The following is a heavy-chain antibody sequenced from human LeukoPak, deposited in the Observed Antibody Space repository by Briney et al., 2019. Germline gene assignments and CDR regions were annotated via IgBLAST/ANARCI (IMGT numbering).Heavy chain of an antibody. Sequence: GGSLRLSCAASGITFSNYWMHWVRQAPGKGLEWVSRIISDGSRITYADSVKGRFTISRDNAKNTLYLQMNNLRVEDTAVYYCASSPVITRDWGQGTLVTVSS. CDR1: GITFSNYW. V-gene: IGHV3-74*01. CDR3: ASSPVITRD. CDR2: IISDGSRI. J-gene: IGHJ4*02. D-gene: IGHD3-22*01.